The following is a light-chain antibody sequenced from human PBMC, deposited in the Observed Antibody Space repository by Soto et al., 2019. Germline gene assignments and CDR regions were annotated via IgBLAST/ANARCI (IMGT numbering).Light chain of an antibody. J-gene: IGLJ2*01. CDR1: NIGSRS. CDR2: NDN. Sequence: SYELTQSPSVSVDPGQTASITCGGKNIGSRSVHWYQQKPGQAPVLVMYNDNDRPSGITERFSGSNSGNTATLTVSRVEAGDEADYYCQMWDSSSDVFFGGGTKLTVL. CDR3: QMWDSSSDVF. V-gene: IGLV3-21*04.